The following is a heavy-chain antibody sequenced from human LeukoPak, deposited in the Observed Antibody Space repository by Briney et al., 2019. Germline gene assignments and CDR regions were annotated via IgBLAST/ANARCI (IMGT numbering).Heavy chain of an antibody. Sequence: SVKVSCKASGDTVNNYAISWVRRAPGQGLEWMGEFIPLFGRAEYAQNFQGKFTMSADESTRTAFMELSSLRSEDTALYYCARRLLTPGGALDIWGQGTMVTVSS. V-gene: IGHV1-69*13. CDR2: FIPLFGRA. D-gene: IGHD3-22*01. CDR3: ARRLLTPGGALDI. CDR1: GDTVNNYA. J-gene: IGHJ3*02.